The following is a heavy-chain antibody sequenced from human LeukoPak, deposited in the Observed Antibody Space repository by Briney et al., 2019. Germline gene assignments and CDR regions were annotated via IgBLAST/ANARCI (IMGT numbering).Heavy chain of an antibody. CDR2: INTNTGNP. J-gene: IGHJ6*02. Sequence: ASVKVSCKASGYSITTDAMNWVRQAPGQGLEWMGWINTNTGNPTYAQGFIGRIVFSLDTSVSTAYLQISSLKAEDTAVYYCARLRYYGMDVWGQGTTVTVSS. V-gene: IGHV7-4-1*02. CDR1: GYSITTDA. CDR3: ARLRYYGMDV.